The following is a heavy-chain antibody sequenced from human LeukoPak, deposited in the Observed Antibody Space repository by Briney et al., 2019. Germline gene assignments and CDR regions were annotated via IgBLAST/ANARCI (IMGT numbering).Heavy chain of an antibody. J-gene: IGHJ3*01. D-gene: IGHD3-10*01. Sequence: SETLSLTCTVSGGSISSGTYYWSWIRQPAGEGLEWIGRIYSGGTTNYNPSLKSRVTISLDTSKNQFSLRLTSVTAADTAVYYCARGGSRPFDFWGQGTMVTVSS. CDR1: GGSISSGTYY. CDR3: ARGGSRPFDF. V-gene: IGHV4-61*02. CDR2: IYSGGTT.